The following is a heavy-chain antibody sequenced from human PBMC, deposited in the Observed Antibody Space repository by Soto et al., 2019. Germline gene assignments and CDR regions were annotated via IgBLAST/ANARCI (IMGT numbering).Heavy chain of an antibody. CDR2: ISGSGGST. Sequence: PGGSLRLSCAASGFTFSSYAMSWVRQAPGKGLEWVSAISGSGGSTYYADSVKGRFTISRDNSKNTLYLQMNSLRAEDTAVYYCARGPPYWDTAMVGNYYYGMDFWGQGTTVTVSS. CDR3: ARGPPYWDTAMVGNYYYGMDF. J-gene: IGHJ6*02. V-gene: IGHV3-23*01. CDR1: GFTFSSYA. D-gene: IGHD5-18*01.